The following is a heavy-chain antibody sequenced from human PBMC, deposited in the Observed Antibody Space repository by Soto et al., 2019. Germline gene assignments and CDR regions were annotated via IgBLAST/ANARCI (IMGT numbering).Heavy chain of an antibody. CDR2: ILYDGSNK. D-gene: IGHD3-3*01. Sequence: GSLRLSYAASGFAFRHYGLHWVRQAPGKGLEWVAVILYDGSNKFYADSVKGRITISRDNSQNTLYLEMNSLRTEDTAVYYCARGLEEWGKPTVIWDQGTLVTVS. J-gene: IGHJ3*02. V-gene: IGHV3-30*03. CDR3: ARGLEEWGKPTVI. CDR1: GFAFRHYG.